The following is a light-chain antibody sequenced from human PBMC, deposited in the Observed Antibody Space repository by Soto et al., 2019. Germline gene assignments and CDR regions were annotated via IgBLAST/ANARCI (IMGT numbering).Light chain of an antibody. V-gene: IGKV3-20*01. Sequence: EIVLTQSPGTLSLSPGERATLSCRASQSVSSSYLAWYQQKPGQAPRLLIYGASSRATGIPDMFSGSGSGTDFTLTISRLEPEGFAVYYCQQYGSSPLGFGQGTKVEIK. J-gene: IGKJ1*01. CDR3: QQYGSSPLG. CDR1: QSVSSSY. CDR2: GAS.